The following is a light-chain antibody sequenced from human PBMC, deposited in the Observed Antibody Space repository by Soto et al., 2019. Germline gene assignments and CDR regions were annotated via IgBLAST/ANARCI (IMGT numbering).Light chain of an antibody. CDR3: QQYYSYPRT. J-gene: IGKJ1*01. Sequence: AIRMTQSPSSLSASTGDRVTITCRASQDISSYLAWYQQKPGKAPKFLIYAASTLQSGVPSRFSGSGSGTDFTLTISCLQSEDFATYYGQQYYSYPRTFGQGTKVEIK. CDR2: AAS. CDR1: QDISSY. V-gene: IGKV1-8*01.